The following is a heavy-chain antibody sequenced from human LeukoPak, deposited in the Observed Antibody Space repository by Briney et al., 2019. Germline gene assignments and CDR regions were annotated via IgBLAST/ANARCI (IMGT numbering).Heavy chain of an antibody. V-gene: IGHV3-53*01. CDR3: ARGYSSGLDY. CDR2: IYGGGST. J-gene: IGHJ4*02. CDR1: GFTVSSNY. D-gene: IGHD6-19*01. Sequence: GALRLSCAASGFTVSSNYMSWVRQAPGKGLEWVSVIYGGGSTYNADSVKGRFTISRDNSKNTLYLQMNSLRAEDTAVYYCARGYSSGLDYWGQGTLVTVSS.